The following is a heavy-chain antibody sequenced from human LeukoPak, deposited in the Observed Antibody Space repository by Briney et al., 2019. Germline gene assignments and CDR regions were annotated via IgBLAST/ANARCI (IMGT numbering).Heavy chain of an antibody. J-gene: IGHJ4*02. D-gene: IGHD6-6*01. CDR2: IKTRSDDP. CDR3: ARYSSSSSLDY. CDR1: GYTFTDYF. V-gene: IGHV1-46*01. Sequence: GASVKVSCKASGYTFTDYFMHWVRQAPGQGLEWMGLIKTRSDDPSYAQNFQGRVTMTRDTSTSTVYMELSSLTSEDTALYFCARYSSSSSLDYWGQGTLVTVSS.